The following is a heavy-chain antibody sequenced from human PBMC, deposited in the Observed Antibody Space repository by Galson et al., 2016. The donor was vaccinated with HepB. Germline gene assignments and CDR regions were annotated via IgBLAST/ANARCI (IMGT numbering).Heavy chain of an antibody. CDR1: GFSFFSYS. V-gene: IGHV1-46*01. CDR3: AREDEKSDATAYHNVVDP. D-gene: IGHD3-16*01. J-gene: IGHJ5*02. CDR2: IDPNGVTT. Sequence: CKASGFSFFSYSIHWVRQAPGQGLEWMGRIDPNGVTTTNTQKFQGRVTMTRDTFTSTAFMELGSLRFDDTAVYYCAREDEKSDATAYHNVVDPWGQGTLVTVSS.